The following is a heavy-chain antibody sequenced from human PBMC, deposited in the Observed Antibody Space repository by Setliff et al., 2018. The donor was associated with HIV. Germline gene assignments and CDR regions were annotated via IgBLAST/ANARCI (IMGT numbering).Heavy chain of an antibody. Sequence: ASVKVSCKVSGYSVTELSIHWVRQAPGNGLEWMGSFGLVDGETIYAHKFQGRFTISRDNSKNTLYLQLNSLRAEDTAVYYCARVSKSSPDAFDIWGQGTMVTVSS. CDR3: ARVSKSSPDAFDI. D-gene: IGHD6-13*01. J-gene: IGHJ3*02. CDR2: FGLVDGET. V-gene: IGHV1-24*01. CDR1: GYSVTELS.